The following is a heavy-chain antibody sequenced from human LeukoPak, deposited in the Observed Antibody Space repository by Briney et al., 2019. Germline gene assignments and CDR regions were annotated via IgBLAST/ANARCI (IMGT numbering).Heavy chain of an antibody. D-gene: IGHD1-26*01. Sequence: LWASVKVSCKASGGTFSSYAISWVRQAPGQGLEWMGGIIPIFGTANYAQKFQGRVTITADESTSTAYMELSSLRSEDTAVYYCARAGVKWELLHHKIFDYWGQGTLVTVSS. J-gene: IGHJ4*02. V-gene: IGHV1-69*13. CDR3: ARAGVKWELLHHKIFDY. CDR1: GGTFSSYA. CDR2: IIPIFGTA.